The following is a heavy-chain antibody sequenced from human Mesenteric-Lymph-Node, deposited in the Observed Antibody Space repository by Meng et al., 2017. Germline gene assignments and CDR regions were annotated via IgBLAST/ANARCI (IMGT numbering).Heavy chain of an antibody. D-gene: IGHD6-13*01. CDR3: ARDGSSGYSSSWPIYYYYYYGMDV. Sequence: GGSLRLSCAASGFTFSSYEMNWVRQAPGKGLEWVPSISSSSSYIYYADSVKGRFTISRDNAKNSLYLQMNSLGAEDTAVYYCARDGSSGYSSSWPIYYYYYYGMDVWGQGTTVTVSS. J-gene: IGHJ6*02. V-gene: IGHV3-21*01. CDR1: GFTFSSYE. CDR2: ISSSSSYI.